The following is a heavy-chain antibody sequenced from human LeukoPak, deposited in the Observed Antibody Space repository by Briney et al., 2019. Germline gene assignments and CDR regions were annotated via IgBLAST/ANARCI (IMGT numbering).Heavy chain of an antibody. J-gene: IGHJ6*03. CDR2: IGSNGVRI. D-gene: IGHD6-13*01. CDR1: GFTFSSYA. CDR3: ARDTGTNYFYYMDV. Sequence: GGSLRLSCAASGFTFSSYAMHWVRQAPGKGLEWVSGIGSNGVRIGYADSVKGRFTISRDSAKSSLYLQMDSLRAEDTALYYCARDTGTNYFYYMDVWGKGTSVAVSS. V-gene: IGHV3-9*01.